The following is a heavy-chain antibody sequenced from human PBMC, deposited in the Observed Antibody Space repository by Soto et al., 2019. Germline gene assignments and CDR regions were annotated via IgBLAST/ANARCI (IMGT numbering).Heavy chain of an antibody. CDR3: AREFGDNWNYEAY. CDR1: GGSISSYH. Sequence: SETLSLTGSVLGGSISSYHLSWILQPAGKGLAWIGRMYSTENTNYHPSLKSRVTVSIDTSKSQLFLRLNSVTAADSAVYYCAREFGDNWNYEAYWGQGTAVTVSS. CDR2: MYSTENT. V-gene: IGHV4-4*07. J-gene: IGHJ4*02. D-gene: IGHD1-7*01.